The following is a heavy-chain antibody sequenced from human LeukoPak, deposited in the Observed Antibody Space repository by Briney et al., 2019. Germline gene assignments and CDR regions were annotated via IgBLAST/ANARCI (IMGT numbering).Heavy chain of an antibody. V-gene: IGHV3-23*01. CDR1: GFTFSSYA. CDR2: ISGSGGST. Sequence: GGSLRLSCAASGFTFSSYAINWVRQAPGKGLEWVSSISGSGGSTYYADSVKGRFTISRGNSKNTLYLQTNNLRAEDTAVYYCAKGDYSNYVRSYFDYWGQGTLATVSS. CDR3: AKGDYSNYVRSYFDY. D-gene: IGHD4-11*01. J-gene: IGHJ4*02.